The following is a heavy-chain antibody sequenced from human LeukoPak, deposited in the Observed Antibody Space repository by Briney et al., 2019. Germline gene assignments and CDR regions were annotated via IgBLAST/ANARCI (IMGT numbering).Heavy chain of an antibody. J-gene: IGHJ4*02. Sequence: GESLRLSCEASGFVFGHSWMSWVRQAPGKGLEWVANINLDGSEINYLDSLTGRLTISRDNAKDSLYLQMNGLRAEDTAVYFCVRDRGYSTFDYWGQGTLVTVSS. CDR1: GFVFGHSW. CDR2: INLDGSEI. D-gene: IGHD3-22*01. V-gene: IGHV3-7*03. CDR3: VRDRGYSTFDY.